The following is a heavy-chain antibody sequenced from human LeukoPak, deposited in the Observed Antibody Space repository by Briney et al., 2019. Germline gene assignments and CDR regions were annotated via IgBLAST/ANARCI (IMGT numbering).Heavy chain of an antibody. J-gene: IGHJ4*02. CDR3: AGDGTSTDVY. Sequence: ASVKVSCKASGYTFTGFGINWVRQAPGQGLEWMGWISGYNDNTHYAKKFQGRVTLTTDTPTSTAYMELRSLRSDDTAVYYCAGDGTSTDVYCGQRALVTVSS. V-gene: IGHV1-18*01. CDR1: GYTFTGFG. D-gene: IGHD1-7*01. CDR2: ISGYNDNT.